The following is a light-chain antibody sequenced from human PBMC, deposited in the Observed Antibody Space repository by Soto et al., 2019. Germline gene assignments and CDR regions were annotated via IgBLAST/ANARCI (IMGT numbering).Light chain of an antibody. CDR2: KAS. J-gene: IGKJ1*01. Sequence: DIQGTPSPSTLSASVVYIFTITFRASQSITSWLAWYQQKPGKAPKLLIYKASSLESGVPSRFSGSGSGTEFTLTISSLQPDDFATYYCQHYNSYPWTFGQGTKVDIK. CDR3: QHYNSYPWT. V-gene: IGKV1-5*03. CDR1: QSITSW.